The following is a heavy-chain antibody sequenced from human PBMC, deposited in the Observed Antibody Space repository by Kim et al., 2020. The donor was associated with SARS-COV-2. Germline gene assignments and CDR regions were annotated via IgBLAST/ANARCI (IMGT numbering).Heavy chain of an antibody. V-gene: IGHV7-4-1*02. Sequence: ASVKVSCKASGYTFTSYAMSWVRQAPGQGLEWMGWINTYTGNTTYAQGFTGRFVFSLDTSVSTAYLQISSLMAEDTAVYYCATYYLVSSCYEDDWGQGTLVTVSS. CDR1: GYTFTSYA. D-gene: IGHD3-22*01. CDR3: ATYYLVSSCYEDD. CDR2: INTYTGNT. J-gene: IGHJ4*02.